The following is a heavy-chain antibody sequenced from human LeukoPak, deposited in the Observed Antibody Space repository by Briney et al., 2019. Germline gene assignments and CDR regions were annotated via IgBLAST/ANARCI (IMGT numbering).Heavy chain of an antibody. CDR2: IYHSGST. CDR1: GGSISSGGYY. CDR3: ARDIYYGSGTTREDY. V-gene: IGHV4-30-2*01. Sequence: SQTLSLTCTVSGGSISSGGYYWSWIRQPPGKGLEWIGYIYHSGSTYYNPSLKSRVTISVDTSKNQFSLKLSSVTAADTAVYYCARDIYYGSGTTREDYWGQGTLVTVSS. D-gene: IGHD3-10*01. J-gene: IGHJ4*02.